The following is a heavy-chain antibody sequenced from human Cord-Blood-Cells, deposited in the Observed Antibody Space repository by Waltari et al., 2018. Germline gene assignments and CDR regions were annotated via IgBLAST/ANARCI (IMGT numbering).Heavy chain of an antibody. CDR3: AIIAARSNLDY. CDR2: RNPKSGGK. D-gene: IGHD6-6*01. Sequence: QVQLVQSGAEVKKPGASVKVSCKASGYTFTGYYMHWVRQAPGQGLEWMGRRNPKSGGKNEEQKFQGRVTRARDTSSSRAYMELSRLRADDTAVYYCAIIAARSNLDYWGQGTLVTVSS. J-gene: IGHJ4*02. V-gene: IGHV1-2*06. CDR1: GYTFTGYY.